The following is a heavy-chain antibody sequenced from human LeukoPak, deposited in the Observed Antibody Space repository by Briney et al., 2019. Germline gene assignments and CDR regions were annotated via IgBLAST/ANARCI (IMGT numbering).Heavy chain of an antibody. CDR1: GGSLSGYY. D-gene: IGHD2/OR15-2a*01. CDR3: AREEYNAFDI. Sequence: SETLSLTCTVSGGSLSGYYWSWIRQPPGKGLEWIGYIYDSGSTKYNPTKYNPSLKSRVTISEDTSKNQFSLKLSSVTAADTAVYYCAREEYNAFDIWGQGTMVTVSS. CDR2: IYDSGSTKYNPT. V-gene: IGHV4-59*01. J-gene: IGHJ3*02.